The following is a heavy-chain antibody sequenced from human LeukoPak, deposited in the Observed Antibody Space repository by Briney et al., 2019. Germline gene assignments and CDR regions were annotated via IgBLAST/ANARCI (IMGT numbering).Heavy chain of an antibody. CDR1: GFTFSSYA. Sequence: GGSLRLSCAASGFTFSSYAMHWVRQAPGKGLEWVAVISYDGSNKYYADSVKGRFTISRDNSKNTLYLQMNSLRAEDTAVYYCARVSRGYSSPFDYWGQGTLVTVSS. J-gene: IGHJ4*02. V-gene: IGHV3-30-3*01. D-gene: IGHD5-18*01. CDR2: ISYDGSNK. CDR3: ARVSRGYSSPFDY.